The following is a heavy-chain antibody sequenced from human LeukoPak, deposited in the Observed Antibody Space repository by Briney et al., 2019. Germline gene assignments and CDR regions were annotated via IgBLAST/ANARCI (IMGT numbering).Heavy chain of an antibody. CDR1: GGSFSGYY. Sequence: SETLPLTCAVYGGSFSGYYWSWIRQPPGKGLEWIGEINHSGSTNYNPSLKSRVTISVDTSKNQFSLKLSSVTAADTAVYYCARVRMGATNHYFQHWGQGTLVTVSS. J-gene: IGHJ1*01. CDR2: INHSGST. V-gene: IGHV4-34*01. D-gene: IGHD1-26*01. CDR3: ARVRMGATNHYFQH.